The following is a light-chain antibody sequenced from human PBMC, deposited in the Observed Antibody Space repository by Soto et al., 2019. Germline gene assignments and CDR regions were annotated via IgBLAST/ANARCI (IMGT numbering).Light chain of an antibody. Sequence: QSALTQPASVSGSPGQSITISCTGTSSDVGGYNYVSWYQQHPGKAPKVMIYDVSNRPSGVSNRFSGSKSGNTASLTISGLRAEDEADYYCSSYRSSSTYVVFGGGTKLTVL. CDR2: DVS. V-gene: IGLV2-14*01. CDR3: SSYRSSSTYVV. CDR1: SSDVGGYNY. J-gene: IGLJ2*01.